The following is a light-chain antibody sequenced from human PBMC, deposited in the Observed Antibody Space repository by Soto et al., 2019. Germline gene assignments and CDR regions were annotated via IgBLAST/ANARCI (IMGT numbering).Light chain of an antibody. Sequence: IQMTQSPSSLSASVGGSVTITCRSSQSITTYLNWYQQKPGKAPRLLIYSASSLPSGVPPRFAGSGSGTNFTLTISDLRPEDVATYYCQQSSNSPPAFGSGTRVEIK. J-gene: IGKJ3*01. CDR2: SAS. V-gene: IGKV1-39*01. CDR3: QQSSNSPPA. CDR1: QSITTY.